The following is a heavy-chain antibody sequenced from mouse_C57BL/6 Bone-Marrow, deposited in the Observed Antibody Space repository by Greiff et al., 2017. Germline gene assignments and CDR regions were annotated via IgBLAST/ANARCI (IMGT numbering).Heavy chain of an antibody. V-gene: IGHV5-9*01. CDR2: IRGGGGNT. Sequence: DVKLVESGGGLVKPGGSLQLSCAASGFTFSSSTMSWVRQTPEKRLAWVATIRGGGGNTYYPDSVQGRFTISRGPAKNTLYLQMSCLRSEDTVLYYCASSYYYGSSYYSDYWGQGTTLTGSS. CDR3: ASSYYYGSSYYSDY. CDR1: GFTFSSST. J-gene: IGHJ2*01. D-gene: IGHD1-1*01.